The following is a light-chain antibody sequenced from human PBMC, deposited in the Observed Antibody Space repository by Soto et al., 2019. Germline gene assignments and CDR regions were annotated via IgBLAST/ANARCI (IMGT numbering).Light chain of an antibody. CDR3: SSYTSSTTVL. V-gene: IGLV2-14*03. J-gene: IGLJ2*01. Sequence: QSALTQPASVSGSPGQSITISCTGTSRDVGAYNYVSWYQPHPDKAPKLMIYDVSDRPSGVSNRFSGSKSGNTASLTISGLQAEDEADYYCSSYTSSTTVLFGGGTKLTVL. CDR2: DVS. CDR1: SRDVGAYNY.